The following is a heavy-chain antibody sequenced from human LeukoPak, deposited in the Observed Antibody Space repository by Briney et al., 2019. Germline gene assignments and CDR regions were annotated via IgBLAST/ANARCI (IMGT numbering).Heavy chain of an antibody. CDR2: IYPGDSDT. D-gene: IGHD6-13*01. V-gene: IGHV5-51*01. CDR1: GYIFTSYW. J-gene: IGHJ4*02. CDR3: ARHLPHQQSDY. Sequence: GESLQISCQGSGYIFTSYWIGWVRQLPGKGLEWMGIIYPGDSDTRYSPSFQGQVTISADKSISTAYLQWSSLKASDTAMYYCARHLPHQQSDYWGQGTLVTVSS.